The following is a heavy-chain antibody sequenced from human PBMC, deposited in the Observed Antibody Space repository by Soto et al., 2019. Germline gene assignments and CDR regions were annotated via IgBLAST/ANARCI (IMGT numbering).Heavy chain of an antibody. Sequence: EVQLLESGGGLVQPGGSLRLSCAASGFTFSSYAMSWVRQAPGKGLEWVSAISGSGGSTYYADAVKGRYTISRDNSKNTLYRQMNSLRAEDTAVYYCASDGRGYCSGGSCFYHAFDIWGQGTMVTVSS. D-gene: IGHD2-15*01. CDR1: GFTFSSYA. CDR3: ASDGRGYCSGGSCFYHAFDI. J-gene: IGHJ3*02. V-gene: IGHV3-23*01. CDR2: ISGSGGST.